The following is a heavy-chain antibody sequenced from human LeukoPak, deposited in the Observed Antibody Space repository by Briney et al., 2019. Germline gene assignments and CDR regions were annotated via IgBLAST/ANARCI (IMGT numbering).Heavy chain of an antibody. J-gene: IGHJ4*02. V-gene: IGHV3-33*01. Sequence: PGRSLRLSCAASGFTFSSYGMHWVRQAPGKGLEWVAVIWYDGCNKYYADSVKGRFAISRDNSKNTLYLQMNSLRAEDTAVYYCARGGSSWYEGYYFDSWGQGTLVTVSS. D-gene: IGHD6-13*01. CDR2: IWYDGCNK. CDR3: ARGGSSWYEGYYFDS. CDR1: GFTFSSYG.